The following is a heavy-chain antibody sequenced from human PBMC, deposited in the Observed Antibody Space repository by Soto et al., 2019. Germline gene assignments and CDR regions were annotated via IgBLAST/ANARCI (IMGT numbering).Heavy chain of an antibody. V-gene: IGHV4-59*11. CDR2: IYYSGST. J-gene: IGHJ4*02. CDR3: ARSLYTSGWWTPPFDY. D-gene: IGHD6-19*01. Sequence: QVQLQESGPGLVKPSESLSLTCAVTGGSISSHYWSWIRQPPGKGLEWIGYIYYSGSTNYNPSLKSPVTISVDTSKNQFSLKLTSVTAADTAVYYCARSLYTSGWWTPPFDYWGQGTLVTVSS. CDR1: GGSISSHY.